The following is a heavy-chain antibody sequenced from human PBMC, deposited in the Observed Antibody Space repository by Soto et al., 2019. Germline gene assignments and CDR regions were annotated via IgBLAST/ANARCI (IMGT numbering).Heavy chain of an antibody. CDR2: IYYSGST. J-gene: IGHJ4*02. Sequence: PSETLSLTCTVSGGSISSYYWSWIRQPPGKGLEWIGYIYYSGSTNYNPSLKSRVTISVDTSKNQFSLKLSSVTAADTAVYYCARGGAEYSGYEYLDYWGQGTLVTVSS. D-gene: IGHD5-12*01. CDR3: ARGGAEYSGYEYLDY. V-gene: IGHV4-59*01. CDR1: GGSISSYY.